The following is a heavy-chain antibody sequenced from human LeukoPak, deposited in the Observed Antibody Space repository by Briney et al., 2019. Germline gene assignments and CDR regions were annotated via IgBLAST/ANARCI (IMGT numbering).Heavy chain of an antibody. CDR2: IFYSGST. Sequence: LSETLSLTCAVSGGSISTYYWSWIRQPPGKGLEWIGYIFYSGSTNYNPSLKSRVTISVDTSKNQFSLKLSSVTAADTAVYYCARVIVGARRGLFDYWGQGTLVTVSS. V-gene: IGHV4-59*01. CDR1: GGSISTYY. J-gene: IGHJ4*02. D-gene: IGHD1-26*01. CDR3: ARVIVGARRGLFDY.